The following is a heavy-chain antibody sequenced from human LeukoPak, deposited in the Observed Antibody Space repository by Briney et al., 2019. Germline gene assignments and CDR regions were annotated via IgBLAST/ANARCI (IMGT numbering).Heavy chain of an antibody. Sequence: HTGGSLRLSCTASGFTFSDYAMSWVRQAPVKGLEWVSGISGSGGSIRYADSVKGRFIISRDNSKNTLYLQMNSLRAEDTAVYYCAKGGDGYNYYFDYWGQETLVTVSS. J-gene: IGHJ4*02. CDR1: GFTFSDYA. V-gene: IGHV3-23*01. CDR2: ISGSGGSI. D-gene: IGHD5-24*01. CDR3: AKGGDGYNYYFDY.